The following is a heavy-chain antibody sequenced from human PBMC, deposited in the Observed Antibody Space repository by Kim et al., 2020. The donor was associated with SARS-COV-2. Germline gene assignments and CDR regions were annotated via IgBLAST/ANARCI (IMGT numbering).Heavy chain of an antibody. J-gene: IGHJ4*01. V-gene: IGHV3-21*01. CDR2: ISSSSSYI. D-gene: IGHD3-9*01. CDR3: ATISRAYYDILTGDVDY. CDR1: GFTFSSYS. Sequence: GGSLRLSCAASGFTFSSYSMNWVRQAPGKGLEWVSSISSSSSYIYYADSVKGRFTISRDNAKNSLYLQMNSLRAEDTAAYDCATISRAYYDILTGDVDY.